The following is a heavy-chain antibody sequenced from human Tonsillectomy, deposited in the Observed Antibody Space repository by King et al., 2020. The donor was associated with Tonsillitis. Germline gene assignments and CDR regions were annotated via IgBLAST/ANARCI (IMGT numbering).Heavy chain of an antibody. Sequence: VQLVESGGGVVQPGRSLRLSCAASGFTFSSSGMHWVRQVPGKGLEWVAVISYDGNNKYYSDSVKGRFTISRDNSKNTLYLQMNSLRTEDTTFYYLAKDLLGIAAAGCDYWGQGTLVTVSS. CDR1: GFTFSSSG. V-gene: IGHV3-30*18. CDR3: AKDLLGIAAAGCDY. CDR2: ISYDGNNK. D-gene: IGHD6-13*01. J-gene: IGHJ4*02.